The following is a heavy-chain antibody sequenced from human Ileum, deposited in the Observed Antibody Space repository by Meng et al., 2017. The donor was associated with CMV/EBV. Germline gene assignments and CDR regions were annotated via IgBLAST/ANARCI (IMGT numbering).Heavy chain of an antibody. V-gene: IGHV4-34*01. CDR2: INHSGST. CDR1: GGSFSGYY. D-gene: IGHD1-1*01. Sequence: GSLRLSCGVFGGSFSGYYWSWIRQPPGKGLEWIGEINHSGSTTYTPSLKSRATISVDTSKNQFSLRLNSVTAADTAVYYCAGSRPGAAGGNFDFWGQGTLVTVSS. CDR3: AGSRPGAAGGNFDF. J-gene: IGHJ4*02.